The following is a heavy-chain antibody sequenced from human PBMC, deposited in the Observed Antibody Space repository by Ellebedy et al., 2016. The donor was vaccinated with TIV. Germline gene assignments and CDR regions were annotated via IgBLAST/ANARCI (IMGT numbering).Heavy chain of an antibody. J-gene: IGHJ4*02. CDR2: IKEDGSAI. CDR3: ARAIGAGDGK. V-gene: IGHV3-7*04. D-gene: IGHD2-15*01. Sequence: GESLKISXVASGFTFRNYWMHWVRQAPGKGLDWVANIKEDGSAIYYVDSVKGRFTISRDNAKNSLYFQMNSLRTEDTAVYYCARAIGAGDGKWGQGALVTVSS. CDR1: GFTFRNYW.